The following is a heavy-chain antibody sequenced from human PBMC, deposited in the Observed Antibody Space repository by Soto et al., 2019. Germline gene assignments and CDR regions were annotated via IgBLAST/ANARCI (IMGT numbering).Heavy chain of an antibody. CDR2: IYTSGST. D-gene: IGHD1-26*01. V-gene: IGHV4-4*07. Sequence: SETLSLTCTVSGGSISSYYWSWIRQPAGKGLEWIGRIYTSGSTNYNPSLKSRVTMSVDTSKNQFSLKLSSVTAADTAVYYCARDLGGIVGATLDYGWFDYWGQGTLVTVSS. CDR1: GGSISSYY. J-gene: IGHJ5*01. CDR3: ARDLGGIVGATLDYGWFDY.